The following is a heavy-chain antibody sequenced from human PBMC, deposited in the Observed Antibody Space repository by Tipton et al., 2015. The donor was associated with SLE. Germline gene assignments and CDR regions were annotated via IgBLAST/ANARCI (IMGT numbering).Heavy chain of an antibody. CDR1: GFTFSSYS. Sequence: SLRLSCAASGFTFSSYSMNWVRQAPGKGLEWVSSISSSSSYIYYADSVKGRFTISRDNAKNSLYLQMNSLRAEDTAVYYCARARGSGSYCPDYWGQGTLVTVSS. V-gene: IGHV3-21*03. D-gene: IGHD1-26*01. CDR3: ARARGSGSYCPDY. CDR2: ISSSSSYI. J-gene: IGHJ4*02.